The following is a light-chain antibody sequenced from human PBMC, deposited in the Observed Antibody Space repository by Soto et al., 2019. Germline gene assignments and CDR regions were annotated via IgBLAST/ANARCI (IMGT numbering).Light chain of an antibody. Sequence: EVVMTQSPATLSVSPGERATLSCRASQRVGARLAWYQQKPGQAPRLLMYTTSIRASGVPARFSGSGSGTEFTLTISSLQSEDFAVYYCQQYNDWPPLTFGGGTTVEIK. V-gene: IGKV3-15*01. CDR2: TTS. CDR1: QRVGAR. CDR3: QQYNDWPPLT. J-gene: IGKJ4*01.